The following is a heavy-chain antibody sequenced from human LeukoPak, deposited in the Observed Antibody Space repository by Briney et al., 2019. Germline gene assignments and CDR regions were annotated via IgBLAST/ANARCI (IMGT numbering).Heavy chain of an antibody. V-gene: IGHV3-49*04. CDR3: TRDPYCRSSSCYWGIDY. CDR1: GFTFTNAW. Sequence: GGSLRLSCAASGFTFTNAWMGWVRQAPGKGLEWVGFIRSKAYGGTIEYAASVKGRFTISRDDSKSITYLQMNSLKTEDTALYYCTRDPYCRSSSCYWGIDYWGQGTLVTVSS. J-gene: IGHJ4*02. CDR2: IRSKAYGGTI. D-gene: IGHD2-15*01.